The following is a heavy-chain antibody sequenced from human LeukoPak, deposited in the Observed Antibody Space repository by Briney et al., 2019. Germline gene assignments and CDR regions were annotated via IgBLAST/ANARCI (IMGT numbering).Heavy chain of an antibody. CDR3: ARQSITSFGGTRGWFDP. CDR2: IYHGDSDT. Sequence: GESLKISCNGSGYSFTSYWIGWVRQMPGKGLEWMGIIYHGDSDTRYSPSFQGQVTISADKSISTAYLQWSSLKASDTAMYYCARQSITSFGGTRGWFDPWGQGTLVSVSS. CDR1: GYSFTSYW. D-gene: IGHD3-3*01. J-gene: IGHJ5*02. V-gene: IGHV5-51*01.